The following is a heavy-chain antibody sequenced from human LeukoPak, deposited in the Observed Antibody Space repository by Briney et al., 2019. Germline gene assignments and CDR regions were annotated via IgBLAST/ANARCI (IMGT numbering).Heavy chain of an antibody. CDR1: GGTFSSYA. V-gene: IGHV1-69*05. CDR3: ARSLLPYSISWYNFDY. D-gene: IGHD6-13*01. J-gene: IGHJ4*02. Sequence: ASVKVSCKASGGTFSSYAISWVRQAPGQGLEWMGGIIPIFGTANYAQKFQGRVTITTDESTSTAYMELSSLRSEDTAVYYCARSLLPYSISWYNFDYWGQGTLVTVSS. CDR2: IIPIFGTA.